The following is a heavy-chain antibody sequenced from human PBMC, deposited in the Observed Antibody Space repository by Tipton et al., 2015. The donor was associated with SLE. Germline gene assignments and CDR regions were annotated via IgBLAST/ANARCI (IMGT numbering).Heavy chain of an antibody. V-gene: IGHV4-39*01. J-gene: IGHJ6*02. CDR3: ARHRGGATEGMDV. CDR2: IYYSGST. D-gene: IGHD1-26*01. Sequence: TLSLTCTVSGGSISSSSYYWGWIRQPPGKGLEWIGSIYYSGSTYYNPSRKSRVTISVDTSKNQFSLKLSSVTAADTAVYYCARHRGGATEGMDVWGQGTTVTVSS. CDR1: GGSISSSSYY.